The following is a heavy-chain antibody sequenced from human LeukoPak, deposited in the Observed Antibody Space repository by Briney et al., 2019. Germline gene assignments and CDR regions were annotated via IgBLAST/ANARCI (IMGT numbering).Heavy chain of an antibody. CDR3: ARAYYYDSIVSDAFDI. V-gene: IGHV3-21*01. CDR2: ISSSSSYI. CDR1: GFTFSSDS. Sequence: PGGSLRLSCAASGFTFSSDSMNWVRQAPGKGLEWVSSISSSSSYIYYADSVKGRFTISRDNAKNSLYLQMNSLRAEDTAVYYCARAYYYDSIVSDAFDIWGQGTMVTVSS. J-gene: IGHJ3*02. D-gene: IGHD3-22*01.